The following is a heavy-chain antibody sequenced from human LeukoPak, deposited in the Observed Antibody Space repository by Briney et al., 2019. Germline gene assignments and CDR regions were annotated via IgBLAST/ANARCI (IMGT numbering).Heavy chain of an antibody. Sequence: PSETLSLTCTVSGGSISSYYWSWIRQPPGKGLEWIGYIYYSGSTYYNPSLKSRVTISVDTSKNQFSLKLSSVTAADTAVYYCARGEIDDSSGYGAFDIWAKGQWSPSLQ. CDR3: ARGEIDDSSGYGAFDI. V-gene: IGHV4-59*12. D-gene: IGHD3-22*01. CDR1: GGSISSYY. CDR2: IYYSGST. J-gene: IGHJ3*02.